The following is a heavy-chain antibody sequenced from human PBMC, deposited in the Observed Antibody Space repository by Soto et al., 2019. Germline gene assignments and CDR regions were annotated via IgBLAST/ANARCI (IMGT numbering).Heavy chain of an antibody. V-gene: IGHV4-31*03. D-gene: IGHD3-10*01. CDR2: IYYSGST. J-gene: IGHJ4*02. CDR3: ARGVTMVRGVIHTPYFDY. CDR1: GGSISSGGYY. Sequence: QVQLQESGPGLVKPSQTLSLTCTVSGGSISSGGYYWSWIRQHPGKGLEWIGYIYYSGSTYYNPSLQSRATLSVDTSKNQFSLKLSSVTAADTAVYYCARGVTMVRGVIHTPYFDYWGQGTLVTAS.